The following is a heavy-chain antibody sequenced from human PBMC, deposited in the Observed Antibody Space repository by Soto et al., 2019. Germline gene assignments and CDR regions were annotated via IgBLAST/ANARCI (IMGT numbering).Heavy chain of an antibody. J-gene: IGHJ4*02. Sequence: ASVKVSCKASGYTFTRYYMHWVRQAPGQGLEWMGIINPSGGSTSYAQKFQGRVTMTRDTSTSTVYMELSSLRSDDTAVYYCARDLAKGGGSAGFDYWGQGTLVTVSS. CDR1: GYTFTRYY. CDR2: INPSGGST. CDR3: ARDLAKGGGSAGFDY. V-gene: IGHV1-46*01. D-gene: IGHD1-26*01.